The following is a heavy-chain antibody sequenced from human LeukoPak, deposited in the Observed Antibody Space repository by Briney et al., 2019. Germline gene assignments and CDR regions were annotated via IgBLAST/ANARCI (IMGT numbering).Heavy chain of an antibody. CDR1: GFTFSIYT. V-gene: IGHV3-21*01. J-gene: IGHJ4*02. Sequence: GGSLRLSCVSSGFTFSIYTMNWVRQAPGKGLEWVSSISGSSSDIYYADSVKGRLTISRDNAKDSLYLQMNSLRAEDTAVYYCARGSFYFDYWVQATLVTVSS. CDR3: ARGSFYFDY. CDR2: ISGSSSDI.